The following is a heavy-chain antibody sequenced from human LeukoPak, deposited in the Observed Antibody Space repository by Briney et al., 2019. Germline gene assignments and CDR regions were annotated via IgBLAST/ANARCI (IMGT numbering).Heavy chain of an antibody. D-gene: IGHD3-10*01. CDR2: IYYSGST. CDR1: GGSFSGYY. Sequence: SETLSLTCAVYGGSFSGYYWSWIRQPPGKGLEWIGYIYYSGSTNYNPSLKSRVTISVDTSKNQFSLKLSSVTAADTAVYYCARNPGQLYYYGSGIKYNWFDPWGQGTLVTVSS. J-gene: IGHJ5*02. CDR3: ARNPGQLYYYGSGIKYNWFDP. V-gene: IGHV4-59*01.